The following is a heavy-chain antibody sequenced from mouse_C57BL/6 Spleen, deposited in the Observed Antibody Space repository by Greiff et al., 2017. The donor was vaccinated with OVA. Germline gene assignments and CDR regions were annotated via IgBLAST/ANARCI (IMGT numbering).Heavy chain of an antibody. CDR1: GYTFTSYW. Sequence: QVQLQQPGAELVKPGASVKMSCKASGYTFTSYWITWVKQRPGQGLEWIGDIYPGSGSTNYNEKFKSKATLTVDTSSSTAYMQLSSLTSEDSAVYYSARRVFTTVVDWYFDVWGTGTTVTVSS. D-gene: IGHD1-1*01. J-gene: IGHJ1*03. CDR3: ARRVFTTVVDWYFDV. CDR2: IYPGSGST. V-gene: IGHV1-55*01.